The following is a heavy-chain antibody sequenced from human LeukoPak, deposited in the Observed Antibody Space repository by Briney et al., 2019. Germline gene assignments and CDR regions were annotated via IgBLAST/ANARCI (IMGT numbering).Heavy chain of an antibody. V-gene: IGHV3-53*01. Sequence: GGSLRLSCAASGFTVSSTYMSWVRQAPGKGLEWVSVIYSGGNIYYIDSVKGRFTISRDTSKNTLYLQMNSLRAEDTAVYYCASRHCSGGGCYFAGADPFDYWGQRILVTVSS. J-gene: IGHJ4*02. D-gene: IGHD2-15*01. CDR1: GFTVSSTY. CDR3: ASRHCSGGGCYFAGADPFDY. CDR2: IYSGGNI.